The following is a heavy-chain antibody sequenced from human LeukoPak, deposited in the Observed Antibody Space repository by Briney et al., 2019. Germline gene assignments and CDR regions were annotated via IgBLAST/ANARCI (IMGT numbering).Heavy chain of an antibody. J-gene: IGHJ4*02. CDR1: GFTFSSYS. D-gene: IGHD2-15*01. CDR3: ARDVVARPPPSFDY. CDR2: ISSSSSYT. Sequence: GGSLRLSCAASGFTFSSYSMNWVRQAPGKGLEWVSPISSSSSYTYYADSVKGRFTISRDNAKNSLYLQMNSLRAEDTAVYYCARDVVARPPPSFDYWGQGTLVTVSS. V-gene: IGHV3-21*01.